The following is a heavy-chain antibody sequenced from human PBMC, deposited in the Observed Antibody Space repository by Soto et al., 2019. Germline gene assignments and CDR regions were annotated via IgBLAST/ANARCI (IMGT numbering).Heavy chain of an antibody. CDR1: GYTFSSYG. J-gene: IGHJ4*02. CDR2: MNAYNGDT. Sequence: QVQLVQSGAEVKKPGASVKVSCKPSGYTFSSYGINWVRQAPGQGLEWMGWMNAYNGDTNYAQKYQARVTMTTDTSTSTAYMELRSLRSDDTAVYYCARGGYDSGGYPFPYWGQGTLVTVSS. V-gene: IGHV1-18*01. CDR3: ARGGYDSGGYPFPY. D-gene: IGHD3-22*01.